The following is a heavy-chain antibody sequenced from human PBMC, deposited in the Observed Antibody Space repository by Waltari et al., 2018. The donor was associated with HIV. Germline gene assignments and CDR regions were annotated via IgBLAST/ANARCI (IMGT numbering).Heavy chain of an antibody. CDR3: AGSGGGWGGWFDP. CDR1: GFSLSTNGVG. D-gene: IGHD2-15*01. Sequence: QITLQESGPALVKPTQTLTLTCTFSGFSLSTNGVGVGWIRQPPGKALEWLAPIYWDADKHYSPSLQSRLTIPTDAAKGRGVVRMAGGGRVGAAACWGAGSGGGWGGWFDPWGQGTLVTVSS. CDR2: IYWDADK. V-gene: IGHV2-5*02. J-gene: IGHJ5*02.